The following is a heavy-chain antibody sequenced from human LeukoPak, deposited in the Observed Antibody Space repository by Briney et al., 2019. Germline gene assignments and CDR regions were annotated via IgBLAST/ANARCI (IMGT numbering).Heavy chain of an antibody. V-gene: IGHV1-2*04. D-gene: IGHD2-2*01. Sequence: APRMVSCTASVYTFAGYYMLSVRQAPGQRLEWSGWGNPNSVRTNSAQKFHAWVTMTRDTSISTAYMELSSLRSDDTAVYYWARCDSGGVPAAIGCFDCWGQGTLVTVSS. CDR2: GNPNSVRT. J-gene: IGHJ4*02. CDR1: VYTFAGYY. CDR3: ARCDSGGVPAAIGCFDC.